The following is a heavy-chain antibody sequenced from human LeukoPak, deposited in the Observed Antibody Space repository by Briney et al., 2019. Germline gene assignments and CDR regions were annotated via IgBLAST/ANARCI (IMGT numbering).Heavy chain of an antibody. D-gene: IGHD4-23*01. J-gene: IGHJ4*02. V-gene: IGHV3-66*01. CDR2: IDSGGST. CDR1: GFTVSTNY. CDR3: ARNGGNWPDY. Sequence: QSGGYLTLSCAASGFTVSTNYMTWVRQAPGKGLEWVSVIDSGGSTYYADSVKGRFIISRDNSKNTLYLQMNSLRVEDTGVYYCARNGGNWPDYWGQGALVTVSS.